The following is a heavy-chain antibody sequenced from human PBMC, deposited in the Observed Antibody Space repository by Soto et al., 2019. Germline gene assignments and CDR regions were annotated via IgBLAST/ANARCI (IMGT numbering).Heavy chain of an antibody. CDR2: IYYSGST. J-gene: IGHJ4*02. CDR3: ARVSSFYDSSGYYFDY. CDR1: GGSISSGGYY. D-gene: IGHD3-22*01. Sequence: SETLSLTCTVSGGSISSGGYYWSWIRQHPGKGLEWIGYIYYSGSTYYNPSLKSRVTISVDTSKNQFSLKLSSVTAADTAVYYCARVSSFYDSSGYYFDYWGQGTLVTVSS. V-gene: IGHV4-31*03.